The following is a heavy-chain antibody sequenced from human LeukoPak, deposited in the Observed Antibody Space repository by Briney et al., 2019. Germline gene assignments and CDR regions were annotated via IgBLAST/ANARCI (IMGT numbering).Heavy chain of an antibody. V-gene: IGHV4-30-2*01. CDR2: IYHSGST. J-gene: IGHJ4*02. Sequence: SETLSLTCAVSGGSISSGGYSWRWIRQPPGKGLEWIGYIYHSGSTNYNPSLKSRVTISVDTSKKQFSLKLSSVTAADTAVYYCVTYYFDSSGPKKNYWGQGTLVTVSS. CDR3: VTYYFDSSGPKKNY. D-gene: IGHD3-22*01. CDR1: GGSISSGGYS.